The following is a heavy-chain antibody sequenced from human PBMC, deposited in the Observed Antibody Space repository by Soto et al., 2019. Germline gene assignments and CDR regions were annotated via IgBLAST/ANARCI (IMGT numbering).Heavy chain of an antibody. Sequence: SETLSLTCTVSGGSISSYYWSWIRQPPGKGLEWIGYIYYSGSTNYNPSLKSRVTISVDTSKNQFSLKLSSVTAADTAVYYCARVNRRGELHYFDYWGQGTLVTVSS. D-gene: IGHD1-7*01. CDR1: GGSISSYY. V-gene: IGHV4-59*01. CDR3: ARVNRRGELHYFDY. CDR2: IYYSGST. J-gene: IGHJ4*02.